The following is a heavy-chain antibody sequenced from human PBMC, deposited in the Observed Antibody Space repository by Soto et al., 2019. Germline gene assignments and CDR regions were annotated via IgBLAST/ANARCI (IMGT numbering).Heavy chain of an antibody. J-gene: IGHJ3*02. D-gene: IGHD5-18*01. CDR3: ARAKGVGGYSYGYAFDI. CDR2: ISYEGSNK. V-gene: IGHV3-30*04. Sequence: GGSLRLSCEASGFTFSSYAMHWVRQAPGKGLEWVAVISYEGSNKYYADSVKGRFTISRDNSKNTLYLQMNSLRAEDTAVYYCARAKGVGGYSYGYAFDIWGQGTMVTVSS. CDR1: GFTFSSYA.